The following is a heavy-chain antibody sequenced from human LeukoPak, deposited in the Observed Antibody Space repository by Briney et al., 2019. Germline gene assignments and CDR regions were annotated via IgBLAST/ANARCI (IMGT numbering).Heavy chain of an antibody. D-gene: IGHD6-13*01. Sequence: GESLKISCAASGFTFSSYAMSWVRQAPGKGLEWVSAISGSGGSTYYADSVKGRFTISRDNSKNTLYLQMNSLRAEDTAVYYCAKAPRAAAGTYNGMDIWGQGTTVTVSS. V-gene: IGHV3-23*01. CDR3: AKAPRAAAGTYNGMDI. CDR2: ISGSGGST. J-gene: IGHJ6*02. CDR1: GFTFSSYA.